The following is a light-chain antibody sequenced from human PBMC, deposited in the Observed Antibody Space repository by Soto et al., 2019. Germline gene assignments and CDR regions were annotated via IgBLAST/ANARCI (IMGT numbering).Light chain of an antibody. CDR3: SSYTTSSTPYV. V-gene: IGLV2-14*01. J-gene: IGLJ1*01. CDR1: SSDVGGYNY. Sequence: QSVLTQPASVSGCPGQSITISCTGTSSDVGGYNYVSWYQQHPGKAPKLMIYEVSTRPSGVSNRFSGSKSGNTASLTISGLQAEDEADYYCSSYTTSSTPYVFGIGTKVTVL. CDR2: EVS.